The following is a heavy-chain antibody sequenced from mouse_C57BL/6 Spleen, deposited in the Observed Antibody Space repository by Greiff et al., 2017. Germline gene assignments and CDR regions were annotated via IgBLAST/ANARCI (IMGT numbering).Heavy chain of an antibody. V-gene: IGHV1-53*01. CDR3: GRGGGYYPWCAD. CDR1: GYTFTSYW. D-gene: IGHD2-3*01. Sequence: VQLQQPGTELVKPGASVKLSCKASGYTFTSYWMHWVKQRPGQGLEWIGNINPSNGGTNYNEKFKSKTTLTVDKSSSTAYMQLSSLTSEDSAVYCGGRGGGYYPWCADWGKGTLVTVSA. J-gene: IGHJ3*01. CDR2: INPSNGGT.